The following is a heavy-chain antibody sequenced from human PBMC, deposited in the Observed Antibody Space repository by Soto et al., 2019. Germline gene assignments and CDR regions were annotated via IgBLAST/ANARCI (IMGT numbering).Heavy chain of an antibody. CDR2: ISAYNGST. CDR3: ARDLEGVVVVAASFPFDY. D-gene: IGHD2-15*01. J-gene: IGHJ4*02. Sequence: ASVKVSCKASGYTFTSYGISWVRQAPGQGLEWMGWISAYNGSTNYAQKLQGRVTMTTDTSTSTAYMELRSLRSDDTAVYYCARDLEGVVVVAASFPFDYWGQGTLVTVSS. V-gene: IGHV1-18*01. CDR1: GYTFTSYG.